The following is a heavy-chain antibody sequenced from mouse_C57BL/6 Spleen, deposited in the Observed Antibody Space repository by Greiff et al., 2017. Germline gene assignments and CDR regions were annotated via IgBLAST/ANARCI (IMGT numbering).Heavy chain of an antibody. D-gene: IGHD1-1*01. CDR2: IDPANGNT. CDR3: ACSAVVAPMDY. Sequence: EVQLVESVAELVRPGASVTLSCTASGFNIKNTYMHWVKQRPEQGLEWIGRIDPANGNTKYAPKFQGKATITADTSSNTAYLQLSSLTSEDTAIYYCACSAVVAPMDYWGQGTSVTVSS. CDR1: GFNIKNTY. V-gene: IGHV14-3*01. J-gene: IGHJ4*01.